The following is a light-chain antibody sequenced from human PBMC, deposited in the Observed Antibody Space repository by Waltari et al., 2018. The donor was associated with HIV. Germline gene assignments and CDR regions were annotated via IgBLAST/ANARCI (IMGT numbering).Light chain of an antibody. J-gene: IGLJ3*02. V-gene: IGLV1-51*01. CDR1: SSNFGNSF. Sequence: QSVLTQPPSVSAAPGQKVTISCSGSSSNFGNSFVSWYQHLPGAAPKLLIYDNKNRPSGISDRFCGSKAGTSATRAITGRQAGDEADYYCGTWDSSLGAGVFGGGTRLTVL. CDR3: GTWDSSLGAGV. CDR2: DNK.